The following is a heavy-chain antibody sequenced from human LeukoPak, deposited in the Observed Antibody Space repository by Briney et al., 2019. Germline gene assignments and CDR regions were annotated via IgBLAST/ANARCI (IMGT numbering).Heavy chain of an antibody. CDR3: ASGVQLWFPFDY. D-gene: IGHD5-18*01. Sequence: GGSLRLSCAASGFTFSSYAMHWVRQAPGKGLEWVAVISYDGGNKYYADSVKGRFTISRDNSKNTLYPQMNSLRAEDTAVYYCASGVQLWFPFDYWGQGTLVTVSS. CDR2: ISYDGGNK. CDR1: GFTFSSYA. J-gene: IGHJ4*02. V-gene: IGHV3-30-3*01.